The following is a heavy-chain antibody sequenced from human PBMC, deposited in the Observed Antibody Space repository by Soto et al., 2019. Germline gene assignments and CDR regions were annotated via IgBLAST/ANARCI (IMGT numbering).Heavy chain of an antibody. D-gene: IGHD3-22*01. CDR2: IDPSDSQT. J-gene: IGHJ4*02. CDR1: GYSFAGYW. CDR3: ARQIYDSDTGPNFQYYFDS. Sequence: HGESLKISCKGSGYSFAGYWITWVPQKPGKGLEWMGRIDPSDSQTYYSPSFRGHVTISATKSITTVFLQWSSLRASDTAMYYCARQIYDSDTGPNFQYYFDSWGQGTPVTVSS. V-gene: IGHV5-10-1*01.